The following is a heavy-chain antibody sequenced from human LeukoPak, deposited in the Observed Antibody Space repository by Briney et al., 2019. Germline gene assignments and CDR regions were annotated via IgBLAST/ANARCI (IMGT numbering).Heavy chain of an antibody. CDR3: ARETTRTYYDFWSGYYRGIYFDY. CDR1: GYTFTSYG. V-gene: IGHV1-18*01. CDR2: ISAYNGNT. D-gene: IGHD3-3*01. J-gene: IGHJ4*02. Sequence: ASVKVSCKASGYTFTSYGISWVRQAPGQGLEWMGWISAYNGNTNYAQKLQGGVTMTTDTSTSTAYMELRSLRSDDTAVYYCARETTRTYYDFWSGYYRGIYFDYWGQGTLVTVSS.